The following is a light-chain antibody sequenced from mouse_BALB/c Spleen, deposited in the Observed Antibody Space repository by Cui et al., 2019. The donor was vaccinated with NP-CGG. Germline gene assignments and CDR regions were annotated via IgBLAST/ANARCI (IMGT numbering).Light chain of an antibody. Sequence: QPVLTQESPPTTSPGETVTLTCRSSTGAVTTSNYANWVQEKPDHLFTGLIGGTNNRAPGVPARFSGSLIGDKAALTITGAQTEDEAIYFCALWYSNHWIFGGGTKLTVL. CDR3: ALWYSNHWI. J-gene: IGLJ1*01. CDR2: GTN. CDR1: TGAVTTSNY. V-gene: IGLV1*01.